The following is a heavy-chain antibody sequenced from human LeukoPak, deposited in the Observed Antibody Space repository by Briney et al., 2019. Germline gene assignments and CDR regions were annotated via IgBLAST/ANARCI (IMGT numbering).Heavy chain of an antibody. CDR2: INPSGGST. D-gene: IGHD2-15*01. V-gene: IGHV1-46*01. Sequence: RASVKVSCKASGYTFTNYYIHWVRQAPGQGLEWMGIINPSGGSTSYAQKFQGRVTMTRDMSTSTVYMELSSLRSEDTAVYYCARDWGYCSDGSCYRGAFDIWGQGTMVTVSS. CDR1: GYTFTNYY. CDR3: ARDWGYCSDGSCYRGAFDI. J-gene: IGHJ3*02.